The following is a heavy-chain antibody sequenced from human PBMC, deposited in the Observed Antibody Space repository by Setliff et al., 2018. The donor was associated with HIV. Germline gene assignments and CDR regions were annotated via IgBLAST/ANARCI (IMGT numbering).Heavy chain of an antibody. CDR3: ARAYDTLSGYYDY. J-gene: IGHJ4*02. V-gene: IGHV1-18*01. D-gene: IGHD3-9*01. CDR2: ISVYNGYT. CDR1: GYTFTNYG. Sequence: GSVKVSCKASGYTFTNYGLNWVRQAPGQGLEWMGWISVYNGYTKYAQNLQDRVTMTTDTSTSTAHMELRSLRSDDTAVYYCARAYDTLSGYYDYWGQGTLVTVSS.